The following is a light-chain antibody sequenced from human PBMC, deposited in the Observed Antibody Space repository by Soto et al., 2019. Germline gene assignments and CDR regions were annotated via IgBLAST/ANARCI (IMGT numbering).Light chain of an antibody. V-gene: IGKV3-11*01. Sequence: EIVLTQSPATLSLSPGERATLSCRASQNIGSYLGWYQQKPGQAPRLLISDASNRATGIPVRFSGSGSGTAFTLTISSLEPEDFAVYYCQQRSTWPRTFGQGTRLEIK. CDR1: QNIGSY. CDR2: DAS. J-gene: IGKJ5*01. CDR3: QQRSTWPRT.